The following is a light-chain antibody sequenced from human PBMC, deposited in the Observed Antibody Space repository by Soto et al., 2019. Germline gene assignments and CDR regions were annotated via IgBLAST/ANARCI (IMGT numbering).Light chain of an antibody. CDR3: KSYAGRNTYV. CDR1: KSDIGVYDC. CDR2: EGV. J-gene: IGLJ1*01. V-gene: IGLV2-8*01. Sequence: QSALTQPPSASGSPGQSVTISCTGTKSDIGVYDCVSWYQHHPGTAPRLIIYEGVQRPSGVPDRFSGSKSGNTASLTVSGLQAADEADYFCKSYAGRNTYVFGSGTKVTVL.